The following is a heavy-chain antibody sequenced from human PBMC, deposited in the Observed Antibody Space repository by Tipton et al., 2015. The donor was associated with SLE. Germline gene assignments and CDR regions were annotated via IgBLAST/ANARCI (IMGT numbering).Heavy chain of an antibody. Sequence: SLRLSCAASGFTVSSNYMSWVRQAPGKGLEWVAFIRYGGSNKYFADSVKGRFTISRDNSKNTLYLQMNSLRAEDTAVYYCAKPGIAGAFDIWGQGTMVTVSS. J-gene: IGHJ3*02. CDR2: IRYGGSNK. D-gene: IGHD6-13*01. CDR3: AKPGIAGAFDI. V-gene: IGHV3-30*02. CDR1: GFTVSSNY.